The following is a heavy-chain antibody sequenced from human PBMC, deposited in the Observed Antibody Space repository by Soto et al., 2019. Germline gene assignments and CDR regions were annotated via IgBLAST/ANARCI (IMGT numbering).Heavy chain of an antibody. D-gene: IGHD2-8*02. Sequence: QVQLQESGPGLVKPSGTLSLTCVVSGGSISSPNWWSWVRQPPGKGLEWIGEMYHSGSTSYNPSRKSLVSMSVDKAKNQFPLNGSSRTATDTAVYYCARGREAPGAPWFDPCGQGILVTVSS. V-gene: IGHV4-4*02. J-gene: IGHJ5*02. CDR3: ARGREAPGAPWFDP. CDR2: MYHSGST. CDR1: GGSISSPNW.